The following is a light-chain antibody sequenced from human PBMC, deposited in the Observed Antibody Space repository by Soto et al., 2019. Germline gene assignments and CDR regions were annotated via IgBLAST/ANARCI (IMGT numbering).Light chain of an antibody. Sequence: QSVLTQPASVSGSPGQSITISCTGTSSDVGGYNYVSWYKQHPGKAPKLMIYDVSNRPSGVSNRFSGSKSGNTASLTISGLQAEDEADYYCSSYTSSSTPVVFGGGTKRTVL. V-gene: IGLV2-14*01. CDR1: SSDVGGYNY. CDR3: SSYTSSSTPVV. CDR2: DVS. J-gene: IGLJ2*01.